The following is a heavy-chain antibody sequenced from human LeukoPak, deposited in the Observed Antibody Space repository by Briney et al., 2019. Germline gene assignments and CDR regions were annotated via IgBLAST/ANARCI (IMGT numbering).Heavy chain of an antibody. CDR1: GASISSYY. CDR3: ARGGYYYMDV. Sequence: SETLSLTCTVSGASISSYYWSWIRQPAGKGLEWIGRIYVSGSSVYNPSLKSRVIISVDTSKNHFSLKLSSVTAADTAVYYCARGGYYYMDVWGKGTTVTVSS. J-gene: IGHJ6*03. CDR2: IYVSGSS. V-gene: IGHV4-4*07.